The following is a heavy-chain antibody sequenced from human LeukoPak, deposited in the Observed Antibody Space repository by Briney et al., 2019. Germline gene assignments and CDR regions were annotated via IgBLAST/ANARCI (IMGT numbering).Heavy chain of an antibody. D-gene: IGHD6-25*01. CDR3: ARDPQKLSAGYYYGMDV. CDR2: IIPIFGTA. Sequence: SVKVSCTASGGTFSSYAISWVRQAPGQGLEWMGGIIPIFGTANYAQKFQGRVTITADESTSTAYMELSSLRSEDTAVYYCARDPQKLSAGYYYGMDVWGQGTTVTVSS. V-gene: IGHV1-69*13. J-gene: IGHJ6*02. CDR1: GGTFSSYA.